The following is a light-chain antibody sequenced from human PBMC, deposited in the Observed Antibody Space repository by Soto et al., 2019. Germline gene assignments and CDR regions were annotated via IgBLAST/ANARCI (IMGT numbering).Light chain of an antibody. CDR2: DVS. CDR3: QVWDSSSDHVV. Sequence: QSALTQPRSVSGSPGQSVTLSCTGTSSDVGGYNYVSWYQQHPGKAPKLMIYDVSKRPSGVPDRFSGSKSGNTASLTISRVEAGDEADYYCQVWDSSSDHVVFGGGTKVTVL. J-gene: IGLJ2*01. CDR1: SSDVGGYNY. V-gene: IGLV2-11*01.